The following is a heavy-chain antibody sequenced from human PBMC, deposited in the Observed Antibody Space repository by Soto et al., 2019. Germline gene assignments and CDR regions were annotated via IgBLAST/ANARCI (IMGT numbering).Heavy chain of an antibody. CDR2: IYPGDSDT. V-gene: IGHV5-51*01. CDR3: TRIPHDILTGYYSYYFDS. CDR1: GYSFTSYW. Sequence: GESLKISCKGSGYSFTSYWIGWVRQMPGKGLEWMGIIYPGDSDTRYSPSFQGQATISADKSISTAYLQWSSLKASDTAMYYCTRIPHDILTGYYSYYFDSWGQGTLVTVSS. D-gene: IGHD3-9*01. J-gene: IGHJ4*02.